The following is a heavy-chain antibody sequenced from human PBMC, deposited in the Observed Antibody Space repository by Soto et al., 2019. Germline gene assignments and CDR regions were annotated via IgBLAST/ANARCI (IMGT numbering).Heavy chain of an antibody. Sequence: SVKVSCKASGYTFTSYGISWVRQAPGQGLEWMGWISAYNGNTNYAQKLQGRVTMTTDTSTSTAYMELRSLRSDDTAVYYCARGKHVDFWSGYYPIDYWGQGTLVTVSS. V-gene: IGHV1-18*01. CDR1: GYTFTSYG. D-gene: IGHD3-3*01. J-gene: IGHJ4*02. CDR3: ARGKHVDFWSGYYPIDY. CDR2: ISAYNGNT.